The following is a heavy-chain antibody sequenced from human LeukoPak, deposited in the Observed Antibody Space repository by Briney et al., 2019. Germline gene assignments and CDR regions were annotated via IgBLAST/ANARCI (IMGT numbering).Heavy chain of an antibody. CDR3: ARESRYSSGWYAPYYYYYMDV. CDR2: MNPNSGNT. CDR1: GYTFTSYG. J-gene: IGHJ6*03. Sequence: ASVKVSCKASGYTFTSYGISWVRQATGQGLEWMGWMNPNSGNTGYAQKFQGRVTMTRDTSISTAYMELSSLRSEDTAVYYCARESRYSSGWYAPYYYYYMDVWGKGTTVTISS. D-gene: IGHD6-19*01. V-gene: IGHV1-8*02.